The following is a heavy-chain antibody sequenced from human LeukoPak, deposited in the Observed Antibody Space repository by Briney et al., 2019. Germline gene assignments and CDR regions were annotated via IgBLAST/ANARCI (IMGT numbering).Heavy chain of an antibody. D-gene: IGHD5/OR15-5a*01. J-gene: IGHJ5*02. V-gene: IGHV4-61*02. CDR1: SRNLRNRDYY. CDR2: IYNSGST. Sequence: SQNMSRNCSMASRNLRNRDYYCNWIRQPAGKGLEWIGRIYNSGSTDYNQSLKIRVTMSVDTSQHQFSLELSSVTPADNAGHHCPKVLYDRYYWFDPWGQGTLVTVSS. CDR3: PKVLYDRYYWFDP.